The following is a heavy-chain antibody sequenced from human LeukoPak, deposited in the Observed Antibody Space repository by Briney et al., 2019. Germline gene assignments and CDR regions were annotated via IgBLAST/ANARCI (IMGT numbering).Heavy chain of an antibody. CDR1: GLTFSSYW. CDR3: ASHCSSTSCLDY. Sequence: GGSLRLSCAVSGLTFSSYWMHWVRQAPGKGLVWVSRINSDGSSTSYADSVKGRFTISRDNAKNTLYLQMNSLRVEDTAVYYCASHCSSTSCLDYWGQGTLVTVSS. CDR2: INSDGSST. J-gene: IGHJ4*02. D-gene: IGHD2-2*01. V-gene: IGHV3-74*01.